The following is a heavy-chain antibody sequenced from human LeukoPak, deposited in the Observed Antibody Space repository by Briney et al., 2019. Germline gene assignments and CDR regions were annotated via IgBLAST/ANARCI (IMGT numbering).Heavy chain of an antibody. J-gene: IGHJ4*02. CDR1: GGTFSSHA. D-gene: IGHD5-12*01. CDR3: ARGDSGYDYGFDN. CDR2: IIPIFGTT. Sequence: SVKVSCKASGGTFSSHAISWVRQAPGQGLEWVGGIIPIFGTTDYAQKFQGRVTITTDESTSTGYMELRSLRSDDTAVYYCARGDSGYDYGFDNWGQGTLVTVSS. V-gene: IGHV1-69*05.